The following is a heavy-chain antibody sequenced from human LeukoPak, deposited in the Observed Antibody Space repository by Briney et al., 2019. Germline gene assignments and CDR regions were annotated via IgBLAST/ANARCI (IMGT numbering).Heavy chain of an antibody. J-gene: IGHJ4*02. CDR2: ISAYNGNT. CDR3: ARVPFLTGSGSPDY. D-gene: IGHD3-10*01. Sequence: GASVKVSRKASGYTFTSYGISWVRQAPGQGLEWMGWISAYNGNTNYAQKLQGRVTMTTDTSTSTAYMELRSLRSDDTAVYYCARVPFLTGSGSPDYWGQGTLVTVSS. CDR1: GYTFTSYG. V-gene: IGHV1-18*01.